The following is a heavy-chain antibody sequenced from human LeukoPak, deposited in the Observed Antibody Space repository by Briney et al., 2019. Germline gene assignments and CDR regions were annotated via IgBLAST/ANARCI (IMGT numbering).Heavy chain of an antibody. D-gene: IGHD3-22*01. V-gene: IGHV3-23*01. Sequence: GGSLRLSCAASGFSFSSYGMSWVRQAPGKGLEWVSIISTDGGTTHYAESVKGRFTISRDNPKNTLHLQMNSLRAEDTAVYYCTKGQSGGGCYSPFDSWGQGTLVTVSS. CDR3: TKGQSGGGCYSPFDS. CDR1: GFSFSSYG. J-gene: IGHJ4*02. CDR2: ISTDGGTT.